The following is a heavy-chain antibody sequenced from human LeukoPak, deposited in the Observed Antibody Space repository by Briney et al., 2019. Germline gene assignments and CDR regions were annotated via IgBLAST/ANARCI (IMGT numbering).Heavy chain of an antibody. Sequence: SETLSLTCTVSGGSISSGGYYWSWIRQHPGKGLERIGYIYYSGSTYYNPSLKSRVTISVDTSKNQFSLKLSSVTAADTAVCYCASSMQSDAFDIWGQGTMVTVSS. CDR2: IYYSGST. CDR1: GGSISSGGYY. D-gene: IGHD6-19*01. CDR3: ASSMQSDAFDI. J-gene: IGHJ3*02. V-gene: IGHV4-31*03.